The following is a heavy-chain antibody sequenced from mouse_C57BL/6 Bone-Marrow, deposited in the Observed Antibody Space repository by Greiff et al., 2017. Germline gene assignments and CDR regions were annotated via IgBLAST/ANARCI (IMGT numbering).Heavy chain of an antibody. V-gene: IGHV1-72*01. D-gene: IGHD1-1*01. Sequence: QVQLQQPGAELVKPGASVKLSCKASGYTFTSYWMHWVKQRPGRGLEWIGRIDPNSGGTKYNEKFKSKATLTVDKPSSTAYMQLSSLTSEDSAGYDCARDSMGDYGIGYAMDYWGQGTSVTVSS. CDR1: GYTFTSYW. CDR3: ARDSMGDYGIGYAMDY. CDR2: IDPNSGGT. J-gene: IGHJ4*01.